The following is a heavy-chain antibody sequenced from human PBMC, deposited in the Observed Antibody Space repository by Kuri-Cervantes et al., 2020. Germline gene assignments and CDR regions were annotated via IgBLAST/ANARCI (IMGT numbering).Heavy chain of an antibody. J-gene: IGHJ5*02. D-gene: IGHD4-17*01. V-gene: IGHV4-30-2*06. CDR1: GASISSYC. CDR2: IYHSGST. CDR3: ARAPGDYGLEGNNWFDP. Sequence: SETLSLTCTVSGASISSYCWSWIRQSAGKGLEWIGYIYHSGSTYYNPSLKSRVTISVDRSKNQFSLKLSSVTAADTAVYYCARAPGDYGLEGNNWFDPWGQGTLVTVSS.